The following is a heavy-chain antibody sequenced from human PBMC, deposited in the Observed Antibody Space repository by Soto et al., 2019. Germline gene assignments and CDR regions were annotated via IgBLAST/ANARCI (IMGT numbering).Heavy chain of an antibody. D-gene: IGHD6-19*01. CDR3: ASAVADWFDP. J-gene: IGHJ5*02. CDR1: GYTFTNYG. Sequence: QVQLVQSGVEVKKPGASVKVSCKTSGYTFTNYGFTWVRQAPGQGLEWMGWISAYNGNTNYAQKFQDRVTMTTDTSTSTAYMELRSLRSDDTAVYYCASAVADWFDPWGQGSLVTVSS. CDR2: ISAYNGNT. V-gene: IGHV1-18*01.